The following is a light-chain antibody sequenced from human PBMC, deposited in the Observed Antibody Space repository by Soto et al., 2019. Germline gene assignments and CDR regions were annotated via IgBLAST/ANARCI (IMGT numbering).Light chain of an antibody. CDR2: RNN. V-gene: IGLV1-47*01. J-gene: IGLJ1*01. Sequence: QSALTQPPSASGTPGQRVTISCSGSSSNIGSNYVYWYQQLPGTAPKLLTYRNNQRPSGVPDRFSGSKSGTSASLAISGLRSEDEADYYCAAWDDSLSGAYVFGTGTKATVL. CDR3: AAWDDSLSGAYV. CDR1: SSNIGSNY.